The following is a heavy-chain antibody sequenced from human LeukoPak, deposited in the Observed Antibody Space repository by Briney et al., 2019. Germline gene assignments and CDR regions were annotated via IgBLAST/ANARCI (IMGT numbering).Heavy chain of an antibody. CDR3: ARDQTAHYYGSGSLGIDY. Sequence: ASVKVSCKASGXXFTSYGISWVRQAPXXXXXXXXWISAXNGNTNYAQKLQGRVTMTTDTSTSTAYMELRSLRSDDTAVYYCARDQTAHYYGSGSLGIDYWGQGTLVTVSS. D-gene: IGHD3-10*01. V-gene: IGHV1-18*01. CDR1: GXXFTSYG. J-gene: IGHJ4*02. CDR2: ISAXNGNT.